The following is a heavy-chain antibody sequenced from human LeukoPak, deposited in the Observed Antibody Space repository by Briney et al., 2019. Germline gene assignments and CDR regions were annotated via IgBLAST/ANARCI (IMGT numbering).Heavy chain of an antibody. Sequence: SQTLSLTCTVSGGSISSGSYYWSWIRQPAGKGLEWIGRIYTSGSTNYNPSLKSRVTISVDTSKNQFSLKLSSVTAADTAVYYCARENYDSSGYYSLFDYWGQGTLVTVSS. J-gene: IGHJ4*02. V-gene: IGHV4-61*02. CDR2: IYTSGST. CDR1: GGSISSGSYY. CDR3: ARENYDSSGYYSLFDY. D-gene: IGHD3-22*01.